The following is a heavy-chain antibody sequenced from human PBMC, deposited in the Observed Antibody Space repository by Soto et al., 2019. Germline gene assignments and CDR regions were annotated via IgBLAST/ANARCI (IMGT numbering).Heavy chain of an antibody. D-gene: IGHD2-2*01. Sequence: AAVKVSWKSSGYTFTSYYMHWVRQAPGQGLEWMGIINPSGGSTSYAQKFQGRVTMTRDTSTSTVYMELSSLRSEDTAVYYCARDSVVSAAIYYYYGLVGWGEGPTVTVSS. CDR1: GYTFTSYY. CDR2: INPSGGST. V-gene: IGHV1-46*01. CDR3: ARDSVVSAAIYYYYGLVG. J-gene: IGHJ6*04.